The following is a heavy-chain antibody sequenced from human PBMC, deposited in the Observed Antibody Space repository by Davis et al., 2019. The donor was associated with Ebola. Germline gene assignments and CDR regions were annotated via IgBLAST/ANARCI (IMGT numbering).Heavy chain of an antibody. CDR2: IYYSGST. V-gene: IGHV4-31*03. CDR3: AREGGGDGSFDY. CDR1: GGSISSGGYY. D-gene: IGHD5-24*01. Sequence: MPSETLSLTCTVSGGSISSGGYYWSWIRQHPGKGLEWIGYIYYSGSTYYNPSLKSRVTISVDTSKNQFSLKLSSVTAADTAVYYCAREGGGDGSFDYWGQGTLVTVSS. J-gene: IGHJ4*02.